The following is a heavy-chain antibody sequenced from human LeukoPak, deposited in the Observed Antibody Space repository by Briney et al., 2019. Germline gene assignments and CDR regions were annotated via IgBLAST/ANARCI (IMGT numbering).Heavy chain of an antibody. CDR2: IIPIFGTA. D-gene: IGHD2-15*01. CDR1: EGTFSSYA. Sequence: ASVKVSCEASEGTFSSYAISWVRQAPGQGLEWMGGIIPIFGTANYAQKFRGRVTITADKSTSTAYMELSSLRSEDTAVYYCARDQNCSGGSCYSEAPMNWFDPWGQGTLVTVSS. V-gene: IGHV1-69*06. CDR3: ARDQNCSGGSCYSEAPMNWFDP. J-gene: IGHJ5*02.